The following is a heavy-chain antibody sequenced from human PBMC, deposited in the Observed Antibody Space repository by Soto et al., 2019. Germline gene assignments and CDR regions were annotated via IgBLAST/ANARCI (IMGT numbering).Heavy chain of an antibody. CDR1: GGSISSSSYY. CDR2: IYYSGST. J-gene: IGHJ4*02. CDR3: AGYPGEVATTDFDY. V-gene: IGHV4-39*01. D-gene: IGHD5-12*01. Sequence: ETLSLTCTVSGGSISSSSYYWGWIRQPPGKGLEWIGSIYYSGSTYYNPSLKSRVTISVDVSKNQFSLKLSSVSAADTAVYYCAGYPGEVATTDFDYWGQGTLVTVSS.